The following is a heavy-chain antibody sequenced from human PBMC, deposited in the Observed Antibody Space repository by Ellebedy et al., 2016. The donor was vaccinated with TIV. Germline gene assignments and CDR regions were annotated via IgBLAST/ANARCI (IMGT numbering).Heavy chain of an antibody. V-gene: IGHV3-9*01. CDR2: ISWNSGSI. J-gene: IGHJ6*02. CDR1: GFTFDDYA. Sequence: SLKISXAASGFTFDDYAMHWVRQAPGKGLEWVSGISWNSGSIGYADSVKGRFTISRDNAKNSLYLQMNSLRAEDTALYYCALRGYSYGYGRSYGMDVWGQGTTVTVSS. D-gene: IGHD5-18*01. CDR3: ALRGYSYGYGRSYGMDV.